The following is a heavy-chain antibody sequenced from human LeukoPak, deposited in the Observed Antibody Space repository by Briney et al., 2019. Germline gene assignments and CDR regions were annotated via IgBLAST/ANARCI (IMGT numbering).Heavy chain of an antibody. CDR2: IYTSGST. V-gene: IGHV4-4*07. CDR1: GGSISSYY. D-gene: IGHD6-19*01. J-gene: IGHJ4*02. Sequence: SETLSLTCTVSGGSISSYYWSWIRQPAGKGLEWIGRIYTSGSTNYNPSLKSRVTMSVDTSKNQFSLKLSSVTAADTAVYYCARGIAVAGYFYFDYWGQGTLVTVSS. CDR3: ARGIAVAGYFYFDY.